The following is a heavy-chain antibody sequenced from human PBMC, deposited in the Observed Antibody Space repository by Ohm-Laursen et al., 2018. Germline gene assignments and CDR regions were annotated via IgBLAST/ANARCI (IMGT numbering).Heavy chain of an antibody. CDR2: ISSSSSYI. CDR3: AKGGSGWFLYYFDY. Sequence: SLRLSCAASGFTFSSYSMNWVRQAPRKGLEWVSSISSSSSYIYYADSVKGRFTISRDNAKNSLYLQMNSLRAEDTAIYYCAKGGSGWFLYYFDYWGQGTLVSVSS. V-gene: IGHV3-21*04. D-gene: IGHD6-19*01. J-gene: IGHJ4*02. CDR1: GFTFSSYS.